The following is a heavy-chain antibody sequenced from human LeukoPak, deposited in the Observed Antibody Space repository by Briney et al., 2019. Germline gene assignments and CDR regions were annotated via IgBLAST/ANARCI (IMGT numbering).Heavy chain of an antibody. V-gene: IGHV4-38-2*02. CDR2: LFHSGTT. J-gene: IGHJ5*02. Sequence: SETLSLTCTVFGYSIRSDYSWGWIRQPPGKGLEWMGTLFHSGTTYYNPSLRSRVSILTDTSKNQFSLHLRSVSAADTAVYYCARVPGVYYDTLTGYGSGWFDPWGQGTLVTVSS. CDR3: ARVPGVYYDTLTGYGSGWFDP. CDR1: GYSIRSDYS. D-gene: IGHD3-9*01.